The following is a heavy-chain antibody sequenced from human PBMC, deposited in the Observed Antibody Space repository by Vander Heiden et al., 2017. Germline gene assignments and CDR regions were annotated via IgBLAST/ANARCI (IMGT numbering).Heavy chain of an antibody. J-gene: IGHJ3*01. Sequence: EVQLLEPGGVLVQPGGSLRLSCVASGFPFSKYAMIWVRQAPGKGLEWVSAIHDGGATQYADSVKGRFTISRDNSKNTLYLQMNRLRAEDTAIYYCAKDPNGDYVGAFDFWGQGTMVTVSS. CDR3: AKDPNGDYVGAFDF. V-gene: IGHV3-23*01. D-gene: IGHD4-17*01. CDR1: GFPFSKYA. CDR2: IHDGGAT.